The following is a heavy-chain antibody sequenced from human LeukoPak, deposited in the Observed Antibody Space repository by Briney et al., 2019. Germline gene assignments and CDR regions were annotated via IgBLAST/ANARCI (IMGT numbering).Heavy chain of an antibody. CDR2: IRYDGNNK. CDR3: AKSYYYDSSYTNYFDY. V-gene: IGHV3-30*02. Sequence: PGGSLRLSCAASGFTFRSYGMHWVRQAPGKGLEWVAFIRYDGNNKYYADSVKGRFTISRDNSKNTLNLQMNSLRAEDTAVYYCAKSYYYDSSYTNYFDYWGQGTLVTVSS. J-gene: IGHJ4*02. D-gene: IGHD3-22*01. CDR1: GFTFRSYG.